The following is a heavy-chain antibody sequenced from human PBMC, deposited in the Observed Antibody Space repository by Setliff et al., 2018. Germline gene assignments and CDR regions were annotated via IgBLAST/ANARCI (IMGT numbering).Heavy chain of an antibody. Sequence: ASVKVSCKASGYIFTSYGFSWVRQAPGQGLEWMGWISTYNGKTNYAQKFQGRVTMTTDTSTSTAYMELRSLRSDDTAVYYCARDLDYQYYYDSSGRDAFDIWGQGTVVTV. CDR3: ARDLDYQYYYDSSGRDAFDI. CDR1: GYIFTSYG. V-gene: IGHV1-18*01. J-gene: IGHJ3*02. D-gene: IGHD3-22*01. CDR2: ISTYNGKT.